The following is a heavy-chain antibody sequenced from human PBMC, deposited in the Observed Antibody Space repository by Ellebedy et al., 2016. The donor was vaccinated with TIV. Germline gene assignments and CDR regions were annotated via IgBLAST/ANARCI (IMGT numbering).Heavy chain of an antibody. J-gene: IGHJ4*02. D-gene: IGHD5-18*01. CDR1: GFTFSNAW. V-gene: IGHV3-15*01. CDR3: TTVYRYNYDSV. Sequence: GGSLRLSCAASGFTFSNAWMNWARQAPGKGLEWVGRIKSKTDGGAADYAEPGKGRFTISRDDSKNTLYLQMNSLKTEDTAVYFCTTVYRYNYDSVWGQGTLVTVSS. CDR2: IKSKTDGGAA.